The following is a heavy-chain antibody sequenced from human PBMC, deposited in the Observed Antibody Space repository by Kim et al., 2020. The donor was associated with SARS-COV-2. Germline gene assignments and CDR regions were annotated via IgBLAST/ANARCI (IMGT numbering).Heavy chain of an antibody. V-gene: IGHV3-23*01. J-gene: IGHJ4*02. CDR2: ISGSGSDI. D-gene: IGHD1-26*01. CDR1: GFTFRNSA. CDR3: AKKNPGVGWPFDY. Sequence: GGSLRLSCATSGFTFRNSAMAWVRQAPGKGLEWVSSISGSGSDISYADSVKGRFTISSDNSKNTINLYMSSLRAEDTALYFCAKKNPGVGWPFDYWGQGTLVTVSS.